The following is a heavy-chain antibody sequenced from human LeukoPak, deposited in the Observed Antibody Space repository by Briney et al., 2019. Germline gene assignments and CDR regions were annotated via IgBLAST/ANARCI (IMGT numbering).Heavy chain of an antibody. J-gene: IGHJ4*02. CDR2: IYHSGST. D-gene: IGHD5-12*01. CDR1: GYSISSGYY. Sequence: SETLSLTCTVSGYSISSGYYWGWIRQPPGKGLEWIGSIYHSGSTYYNPSLKSRVTISVDTSKNQFSLKLSSVTAADTAVYYCARTSHYVDIAATIPYGIYYFDYWGQGTLVTVSS. CDR3: ARTSHYVDIAATIPYGIYYFDY. V-gene: IGHV4-38-2*02.